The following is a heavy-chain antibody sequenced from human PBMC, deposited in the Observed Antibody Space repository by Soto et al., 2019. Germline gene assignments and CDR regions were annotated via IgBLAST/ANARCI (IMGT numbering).Heavy chain of an antibody. Sequence: QVQLVQSGAEVKDSGASVKVSCKASGYTFTGYYIHWVRQAPGQGLEWVGEISPKSGGTMYAQKFQGRVTMTKDTSINTVYMELSNLSPDDTAMYYCGRGRSGELVVFYWGQGTLVTVHS. CDR3: GRGRSGELVVFY. J-gene: IGHJ4*02. CDR1: GYTFTGYY. D-gene: IGHD1-7*01. CDR2: ISPKSGGT. V-gene: IGHV1-2*02.